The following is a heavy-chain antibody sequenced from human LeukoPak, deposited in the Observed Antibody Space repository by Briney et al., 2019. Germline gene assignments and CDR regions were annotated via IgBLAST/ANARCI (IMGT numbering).Heavy chain of an antibody. CDR3: ARRGPPDFDY. Sequence: GGSLRLSCVASGFMFSNYDMKWVRQAPGKGLEWISCVRTSGETTYCADSVKGRFSISRDNAQNSMYLQMNSLRVEDTAVYYCARRGPPDFDYWGQGTLVTVSS. V-gene: IGHV3-48*03. CDR2: VRTSGETT. CDR1: GFMFSNYD. J-gene: IGHJ4*02.